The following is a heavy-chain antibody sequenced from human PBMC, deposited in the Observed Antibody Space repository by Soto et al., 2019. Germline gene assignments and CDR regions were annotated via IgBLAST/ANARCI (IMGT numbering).Heavy chain of an antibody. V-gene: IGHV3-30*18. J-gene: IGHJ4*02. CDR3: AKDGYGSTTSTDGAAAGDY. D-gene: IGHD6-13*01. Sequence: GGSVRLSCAASGFTFSSYGMHWVRQAPGKGLEWVAVISYDGSNKYYADSVKGRFTISRDNSKNTLYLQMNSLRAEDTAVYYCAKDGYGSTTSTDGAAAGDYWAQGTLVPVSS. CDR2: ISYDGSNK. CDR1: GFTFSSYG.